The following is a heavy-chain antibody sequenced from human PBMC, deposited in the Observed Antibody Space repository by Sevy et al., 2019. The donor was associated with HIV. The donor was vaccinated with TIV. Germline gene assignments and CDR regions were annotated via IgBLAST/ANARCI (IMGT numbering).Heavy chain of an antibody. CDR3: SRDRRNYAGQYFDY. V-gene: IGHV3-11*06. CDR2: ISSGSTYT. D-gene: IGHD1-7*01. Sequence: GGSLRLSCAVSGFTFSDYYMSWIRQAPGKGLEWVSDISSGSTYTKYADSVKGRFTISRDNAKNSLYLQMNSLRVEVTAVYYCSRDRRNYAGQYFDYWGQGTLVTVSS. J-gene: IGHJ4*02. CDR1: GFTFSDYY.